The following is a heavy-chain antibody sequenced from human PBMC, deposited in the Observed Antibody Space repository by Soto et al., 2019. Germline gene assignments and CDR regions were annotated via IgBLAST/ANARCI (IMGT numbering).Heavy chain of an antibody. CDR2: ISSRSGRTT. J-gene: IGHJ3*01. D-gene: IGHD4-17*01. CDR3: AQMTVLTTSAFDV. Sequence: EAQLWESGGHSVQPGGSLRLSCAASGFNFGLYAMTWVRQAPGKRLGWVSEISSRSGRTTRYADSVRGRFTISRDNSRNTLYLEMTPLRVDDTATYFCAQMTVLTTSAFDVWGQGTTVTVS. CDR1: GFNFGLYA. V-gene: IGHV3-23*01.